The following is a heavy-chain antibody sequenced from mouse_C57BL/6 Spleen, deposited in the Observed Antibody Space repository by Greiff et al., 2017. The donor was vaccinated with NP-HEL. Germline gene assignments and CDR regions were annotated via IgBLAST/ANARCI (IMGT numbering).Heavy chain of an antibody. D-gene: IGHD1-1*01. CDR2: IDPSDSET. J-gene: IGHJ2*01. CDR1: GYTFTSYW. V-gene: IGHV1-52*01. Sequence: QVQLKQPGAELVRPGSSVKLSCKASGYTFTSYWMHWVKQRPIQGLEWIGNIDPSDSETHYNQKFKDKATLTVDKSSSTAYMQLSSLTSEDSAVYYCARSLLLRSYFDYWGQGTTLTVSS. CDR3: ARSLLLRSYFDY.